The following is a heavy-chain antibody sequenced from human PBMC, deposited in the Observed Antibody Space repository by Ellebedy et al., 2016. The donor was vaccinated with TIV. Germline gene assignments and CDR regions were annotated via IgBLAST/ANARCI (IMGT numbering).Heavy chain of an antibody. J-gene: IGHJ6*02. Sequence: MPSETLSLTCAVYGGSFSGYYWTWIRQPPGKGLEWSGEITHSGSTTYNRSLMSRVTMSVDTARNQFSLKLTSVTAADTAVYYCAREPVIRFLQWDQTQGVYFYYGMDVWGQGSTVTVSS. V-gene: IGHV4-34*01. CDR3: AREPVIRFLQWDQTQGVYFYYGMDV. D-gene: IGHD3-3*01. CDR2: ITHSGST. CDR1: GGSFSGYY.